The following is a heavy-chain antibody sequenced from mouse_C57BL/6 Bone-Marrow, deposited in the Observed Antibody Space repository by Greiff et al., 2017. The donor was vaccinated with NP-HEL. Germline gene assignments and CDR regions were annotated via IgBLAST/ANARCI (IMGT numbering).Heavy chain of an antibody. V-gene: IGHV5-2*03. D-gene: IGHD2-5*01. CDR1: EYEFPSHD. J-gene: IGHJ2*01. Sequence: EVKLVESGGGLVQPGESLKLSCESNEYEFPSHDMSWVRKTPEKRLALVAAINSDGGSTYYPDTIERRFILSSYNTKKTLYLQMSSLRCEDTAVYYCARGAIVTGDYFDYWGQGTTLTVSS. CDR3: ARGAIVTGDYFDY. CDR2: INSDGGST.